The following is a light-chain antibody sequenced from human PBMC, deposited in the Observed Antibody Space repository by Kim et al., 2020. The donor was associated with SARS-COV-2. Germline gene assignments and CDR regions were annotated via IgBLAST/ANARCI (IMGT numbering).Light chain of an antibody. CDR2: TTS. J-gene: IGKJ1*01. CDR1: QNIRSN. V-gene: IGKV1-39*01. CDR3: QQSRSNPPT. Sequence: AAVGDRVTITCRASQNIRSNLNWYQQKPGTAPKLLIYTTSNLQSGVPSRFSGSGSATDFTLTISSLQPEDFATYYCQQSRSNPPTFGQGTKVDIK.